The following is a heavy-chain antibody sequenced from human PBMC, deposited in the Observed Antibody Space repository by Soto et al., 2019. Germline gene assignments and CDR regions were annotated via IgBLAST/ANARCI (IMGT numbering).Heavy chain of an antibody. CDR1: GFTVSSYA. D-gene: IGHD4-17*01. CDR2: ISGSGGST. Sequence: GGSVRLSCAASGFTVSSYAMSWVRQAPGKGLEWVSAISGSGGSTYYADSVKGRFTISRDNSKNTLYLQMNSLRAEDTAVYYCAKVNSHGLDYGDYYYYYGMDVWGQGTTVTVSS. CDR3: AKVNSHGLDYGDYYYYYGMDV. V-gene: IGHV3-23*01. J-gene: IGHJ6*02.